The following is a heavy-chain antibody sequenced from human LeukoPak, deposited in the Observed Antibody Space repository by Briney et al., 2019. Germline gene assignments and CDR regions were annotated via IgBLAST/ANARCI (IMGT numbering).Heavy chain of an antibody. CDR2: VIPFFGPA. V-gene: IGHV1-69*05. J-gene: IGHJ4*02. CDR3: ATPGSELPFAH. Sequence: SVKVSCKASVDTFTNYSINWVRQAPGQGLEWMGGVIPFFGPANYAQKFQGRVAITTDESTSTAYMELSSLTSDDTAVYYCATPGSELPFAHWGQGTLVTVSS. CDR1: VDTFTNYS. D-gene: IGHD6-19*01.